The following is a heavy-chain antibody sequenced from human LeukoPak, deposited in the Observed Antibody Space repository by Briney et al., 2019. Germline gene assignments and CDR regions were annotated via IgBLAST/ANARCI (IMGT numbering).Heavy chain of an antibody. CDR1: GFTFDNYG. CDR2: INWNGDRT. J-gene: IGHJ4*02. D-gene: IGHD2-15*01. Sequence: GGSLRLSCAASGFTFDNYGMSWVRQVPGKGLEWVTGINWNGDRTSYVDSVKGRFTISRDNAKNSLYLQMNSLRVEDTAFYYFSRKGNSGGRLRQSFDYWGQGTLVAVSS. CDR3: SRKGNSGGRLRQSFDY. V-gene: IGHV3-20*04.